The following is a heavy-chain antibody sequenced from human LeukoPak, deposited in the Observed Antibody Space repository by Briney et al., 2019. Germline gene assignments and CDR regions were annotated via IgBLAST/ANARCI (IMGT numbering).Heavy chain of an antibody. V-gene: IGHV4-59*08. D-gene: IGHD2-21*02. Sequence: PSETLSLTCTVSGDSISNYYWNWIRQPPGKGLEWIGYTYYSGSTNYNPSLKSRVTISVDASKKHFSLTLTSVTAADTAVYYCARAVTYNWFDPWGQGTLVTVSS. CDR2: TYYSGST. J-gene: IGHJ5*02. CDR1: GDSISNYY. CDR3: ARAVTYNWFDP.